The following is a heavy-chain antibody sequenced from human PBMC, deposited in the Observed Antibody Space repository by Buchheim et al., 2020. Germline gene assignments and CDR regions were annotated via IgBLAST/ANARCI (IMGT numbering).Heavy chain of an antibody. V-gene: IGHV3-48*01. CDR2: ISSSSSTI. Sequence: VQLVESGGGLVQPGGSLRLSCAASGFTFSSYSMNWVRQVPGKGLEWVSYISSSSSTIYYADSVKGRFTISRDNAKNSLYLQMNSLRAEDTAVYYCARDSAYSSGWYIVFDYWGQGTL. CDR3: ARDSAYSSGWYIVFDY. CDR1: GFTFSSYS. D-gene: IGHD6-19*01. J-gene: IGHJ4*02.